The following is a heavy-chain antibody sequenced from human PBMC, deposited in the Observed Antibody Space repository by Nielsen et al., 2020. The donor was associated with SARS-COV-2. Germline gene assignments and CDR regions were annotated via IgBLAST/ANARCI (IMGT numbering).Heavy chain of an antibody. CDR1: GYTFTSYG. J-gene: IGHJ4*02. CDR3: ARGSYCSGGSCYSLFGY. V-gene: IGHV1-8*02. D-gene: IGHD2-15*01. Sequence: ASVKVSCKASGYTFTSYGINWVRQATGQGLEWMGWMNPNNGNTGYAQKFQGRVTMTRNTSISTAYMELSSLRSEDTAVYYCARGSYCSGGSCYSLFGYWGQGTLVTVSS. CDR2: MNPNNGNT.